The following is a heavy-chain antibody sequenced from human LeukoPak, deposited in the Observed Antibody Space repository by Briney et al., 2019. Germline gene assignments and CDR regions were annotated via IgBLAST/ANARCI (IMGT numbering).Heavy chain of an antibody. CDR2: IISSGDSA. V-gene: IGHV3-23*01. Sequence: GGSLRLSCAASGFTFNSYAMSWVRQAPGKRLEWVSAIISSGDSAYYADPVKGRFTISRDNSKKTLYLQMNSLRVEDTAVYHCVKDPYSSGWYGGNAFDLWGQGTMVTVSS. J-gene: IGHJ3*01. D-gene: IGHD6-19*01. CDR3: VKDPYSSGWYGGNAFDL. CDR1: GFTFNSYA.